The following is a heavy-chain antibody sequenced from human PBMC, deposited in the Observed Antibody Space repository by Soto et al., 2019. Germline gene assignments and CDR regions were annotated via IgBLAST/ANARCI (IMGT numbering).Heavy chain of an antibody. J-gene: IGHJ5*02. CDR1: GFTFSSYG. V-gene: IGHV3-30*03. D-gene: IGHD1-1*01. CDR3: AXXXXXXXXXXXXXXTEASGHETPAPLASRTTSP. Sequence: LGGSLRLSCAASGFTFSSYGMHWVRQAPGKGLEWVAVISYDGSNKHYADSVKGRFTISRDNSKNTLYLQMNSLRAEDTAVYYCAXXXXXXXXXXXXXXTEASGHETPAPLASRTTSPWG. CDR2: ISYDGSNK.